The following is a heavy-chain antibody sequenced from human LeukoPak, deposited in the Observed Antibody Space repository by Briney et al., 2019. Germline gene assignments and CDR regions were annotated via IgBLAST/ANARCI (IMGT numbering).Heavy chain of an antibody. V-gene: IGHV1-69*13. CDR2: IIPIFGTA. CDR3: AREVVVAEGNWFDP. CDR1: GGTFSSYA. D-gene: IGHD6-19*01. Sequence: GASVKVSSKASGGTFSSYAISWVRQAPGQGLEWMGGIIPIFGTANYAQKFQGRVTITADESTSTAYMELSSLRSEDTAVYYCAREVVVAEGNWFDPWGQGTLVTVSS. J-gene: IGHJ5*02.